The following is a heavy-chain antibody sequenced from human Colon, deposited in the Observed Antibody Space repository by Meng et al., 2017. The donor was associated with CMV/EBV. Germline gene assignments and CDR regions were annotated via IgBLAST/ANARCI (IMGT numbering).Heavy chain of an antibody. Sequence: GESLKISCAASGFIFSNYAMTWVRQAPGKGLEWVSAISGGGTTSFYADSVKGRFTISRDNSRNSLYLQMNSLRADDTAIYYCAKGAECFDFWTAPDWGQGTLVTVSS. CDR1: GFIFSNYA. CDR3: AKGAECFDFWTAPD. D-gene: IGHD3/OR15-3a*01. CDR2: ISGGGTTS. J-gene: IGHJ4*02. V-gene: IGHV3-23*01.